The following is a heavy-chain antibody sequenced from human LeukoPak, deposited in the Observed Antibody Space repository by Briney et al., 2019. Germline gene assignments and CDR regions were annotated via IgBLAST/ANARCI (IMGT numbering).Heavy chain of an antibody. Sequence: GGSLRLSCAASGFTFSSYAMSWVRQAPGKGLEWVSAISGSGGSTYYADSVKGRFTISRDNSKNTLYLQMNSLRAEDTAVYYCASRYCSSTSCHIIDYWGQGTLVTVSS. D-gene: IGHD2-2*02. V-gene: IGHV3-23*01. CDR3: ASRYCSSTSCHIIDY. J-gene: IGHJ4*02. CDR2: ISGSGGST. CDR1: GFTFSSYA.